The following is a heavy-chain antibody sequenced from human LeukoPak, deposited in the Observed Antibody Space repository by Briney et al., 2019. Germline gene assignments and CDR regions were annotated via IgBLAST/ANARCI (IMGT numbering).Heavy chain of an antibody. CDR1: GYTFTNFG. V-gene: IGHV1-8*02. Sequence: ASVKVSCKASGYTFTNFGISWVRQAPGQGLEWMGWMNPNSGNTGYAQKFQGRVTMTRNTSISTAYMELSSLRSEDTAVYYCARGSMIVVVITSPSDAFDIWGQGTMVTVSS. J-gene: IGHJ3*02. CDR2: MNPNSGNT. CDR3: ARGSMIVVVITSPSDAFDI. D-gene: IGHD3-22*01.